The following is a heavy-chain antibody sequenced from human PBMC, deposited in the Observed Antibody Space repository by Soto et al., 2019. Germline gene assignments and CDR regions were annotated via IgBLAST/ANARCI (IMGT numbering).Heavy chain of an antibody. CDR3: ARQVVVVPAAIWLMGYYYYYGMDV. D-gene: IGHD2-2*02. V-gene: IGHV3-33*01. CDR1: GFTFSSYG. Sequence: PGGSLRLSCAASGFTFSSYGMHWVRQAPGKGLEWVAVIWYDGSNKYYADSVKGRFTISRDNSKNTLYLQMNSLRAEDTAVYYCARQVVVVPAAIWLMGYYYYYGMDVWGQGTTVTVSS. CDR2: IWYDGSNK. J-gene: IGHJ6*02.